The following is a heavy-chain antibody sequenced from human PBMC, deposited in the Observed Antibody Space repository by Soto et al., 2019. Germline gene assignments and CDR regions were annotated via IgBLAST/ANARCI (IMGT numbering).Heavy chain of an antibody. CDR3: ATMDLAAAGRDY. CDR2: IVVGSSNT. CDR1: GFTFINSA. V-gene: IGHV1-58*01. J-gene: IGHJ4*02. Sequence: QMQLVQSGPEVKKPGTSVKVSCKTSGFTFINSAVQWVRQARGQRLEWVGWIVVGSSNTNYAQKFQERVTITTDMSTSTAYMELSSLRSEDTAVYYCATMDLAAAGRDYWGQGTLLTVSS. D-gene: IGHD6-13*01.